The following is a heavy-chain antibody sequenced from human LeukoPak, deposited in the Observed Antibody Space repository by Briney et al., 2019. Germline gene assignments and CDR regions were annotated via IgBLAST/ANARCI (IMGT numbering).Heavy chain of an antibody. J-gene: IGHJ4*02. Sequence: GESLKISCKGSGYPFTNHWSSWVRQMPGKGLEWMGKIDPSEAYTNYSPSFQGHVTIPADKSISTAYLQWTRLKASDTAMYYYARAPDSDSGYDYFDYWGQGTLVTVSS. V-gene: IGHV5-10-1*01. CDR2: IDPSEAYT. CDR1: GYPFTNHW. CDR3: ARAPDSDSGYDYFDY. D-gene: IGHD5-12*01.